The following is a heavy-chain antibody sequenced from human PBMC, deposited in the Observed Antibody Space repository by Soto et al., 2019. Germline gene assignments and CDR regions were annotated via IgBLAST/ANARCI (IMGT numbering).Heavy chain of an antibody. V-gene: IGHV3-21*06. CDR3: ARESEDLTSNFDY. CDR2: ISSTTNYI. CDR1: GFTFTRYS. Sequence: TGGTLRLSCAASGFTFTRYSLNWVRQAPGKGLEWVSSISSTTNYIYYGDSIKGRFTISRDNATNSLYLEMNSLRAEDTAVYYCARESEDLTSNFDYWGQGTLVTVSS. J-gene: IGHJ4*02.